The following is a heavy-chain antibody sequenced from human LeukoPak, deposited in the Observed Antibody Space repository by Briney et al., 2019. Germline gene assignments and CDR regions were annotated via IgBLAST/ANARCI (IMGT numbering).Heavy chain of an antibody. V-gene: IGHV3-7*01. CDR2: IKKDGSEK. CDR1: GFTFSSYW. D-gene: IGHD6-6*01. CDR3: ARGRVWQPRGIGGDY. Sequence: PGGSLRLSCAASGFTFSSYWMSWVRQAPGKGLEWVANIKKDGSEKYYVDSVKGRFTISRDNAKNSLYLQMNSLRAEDTAVYYCARGRVWQPRGIGGDYWGQRTLVTVSS. J-gene: IGHJ4*02.